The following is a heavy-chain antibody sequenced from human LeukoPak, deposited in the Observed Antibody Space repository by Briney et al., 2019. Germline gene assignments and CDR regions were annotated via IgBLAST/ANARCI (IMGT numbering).Heavy chain of an antibody. D-gene: IGHD5-12*01. CDR2: INSDGSST. J-gene: IGHJ4*02. V-gene: IGHV3-74*01. CDR1: GFTFSIYW. CDR3: ARSIYSGYDPYYFDS. Sequence: GGSLRLSCAASGFTFSIYWVHWVRQAPGKGLVWVSSINSDGSSTSYADSVKGRFTISRDNAKNTLYLQMNTLRAEDTAVYYCARSIYSGYDPYYFDSWGQGILVTVSS.